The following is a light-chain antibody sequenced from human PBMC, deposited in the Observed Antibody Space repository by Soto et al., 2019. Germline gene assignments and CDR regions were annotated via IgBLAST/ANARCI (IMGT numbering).Light chain of an antibody. Sequence: QSALTQPPSASGAPGQRVTISCSGSRCNIGGNTVHSYQQLPGTAPTLLVFRTDHRPSGVADRFSGSKSGTSASLAISGFQSEEEYYYYCASWDDMLSGPVLGGGTKLTVL. CDR2: RTD. J-gene: IGLJ2*01. CDR1: RCNIGGNT. V-gene: IGLV1-44*01. CDR3: ASWDDMLSGPV.